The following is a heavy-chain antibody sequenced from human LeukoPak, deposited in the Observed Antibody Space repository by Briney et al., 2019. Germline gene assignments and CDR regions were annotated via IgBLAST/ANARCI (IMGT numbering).Heavy chain of an antibody. CDR1: GGSISSYY. V-gene: IGHV4-59*01. CDR2: IYYSGST. CDR3: ARVDQHSSSCLDY. J-gene: IGHJ4*02. D-gene: IGHD6-6*01. Sequence: PSETLSLTCTVSGGSISSYYWSWLRQPPGKGLEWIGYIYYSGSTNYNPSLKSRVTISVDTSKNQFSLKLSSVTAADTAVYYCARVDQHSSSCLDYWGQGTLVTVSS.